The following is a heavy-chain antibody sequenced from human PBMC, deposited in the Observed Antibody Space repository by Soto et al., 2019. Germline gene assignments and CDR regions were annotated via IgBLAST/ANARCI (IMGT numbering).Heavy chain of an antibody. Sequence: SETLSLTCTVSGGSISSISSYWGWIRQPPGKGLEWIGNVYYSGSTYSNPSLKSRLTISADTSKNEFSLRLNSVTAADTAVYYCARLNGYCVSTKCQGYYGMDVWGQGTTVTVSS. CDR3: ARLNGYCVSTKCQGYYGMDV. CDR1: GGSISSISSY. D-gene: IGHD2-2*03. J-gene: IGHJ6*02. CDR2: VYYSGST. V-gene: IGHV4-39*01.